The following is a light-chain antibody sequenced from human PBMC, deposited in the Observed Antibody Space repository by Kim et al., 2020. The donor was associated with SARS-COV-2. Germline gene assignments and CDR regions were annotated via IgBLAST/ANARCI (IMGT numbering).Light chain of an antibody. CDR3: QQYNIWPPYT. Sequence: VSPGETAPRSCRASQSARNNLAWYQHKPGQAPRLLIYGAFTRATGVPVRFTGSGSGTEFTLTITSLRSEDFAVYYCQQYNIWPPYTFGQGTKLEI. CDR2: GAF. J-gene: IGKJ2*01. CDR1: QSARNN. V-gene: IGKV3-15*01.